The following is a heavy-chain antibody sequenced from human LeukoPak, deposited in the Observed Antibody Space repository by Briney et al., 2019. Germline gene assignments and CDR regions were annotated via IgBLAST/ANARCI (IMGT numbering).Heavy chain of an antibody. V-gene: IGHV4-39*07. D-gene: IGHD5-18*01. CDR2: IFYTGST. CDR3: ARDGTSSGYSYGSSPYFDY. CDR1: SGSISTSNYY. Sequence: SETLSLTCTVSSGSISTSNYYWGWVRQPPGKALEWIGNIFYTGSTYYSPSLKSRVTISLDTSKNQFSLKLSSVTAADTAVYYCARDGTSSGYSYGSSPYFDYWGQGTLVTVSS. J-gene: IGHJ4*02.